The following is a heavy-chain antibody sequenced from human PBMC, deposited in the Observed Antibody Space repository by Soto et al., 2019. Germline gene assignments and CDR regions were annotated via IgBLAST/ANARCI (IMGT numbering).Heavy chain of an antibody. CDR3: AKESYSSSSYYYGMDV. J-gene: IGHJ6*02. D-gene: IGHD6-6*01. V-gene: IGHV1-46*01. Sequence: GXSGKVSCKASAYTFTSYYMHWVRQAPGQGLEWMGIINPSGGSTSYAQKFQGRVTMTRDTSTSTVYMELNSLRGEDTAVYYCAKESYSSSSYYYGMDVWGQGTTVTVSS. CDR2: INPSGGST. CDR1: AYTFTSYY.